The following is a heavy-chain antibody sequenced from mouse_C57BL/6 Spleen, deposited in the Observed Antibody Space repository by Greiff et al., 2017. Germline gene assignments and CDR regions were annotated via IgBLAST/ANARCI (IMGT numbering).Heavy chain of an antibody. Sequence: EVQRVESGEGLVKPGGSLKLSCAASGFTFSSYAMSWVRQTPEKRLEWVAYISSGGDYIYYADTVKGRFTISRDNARNTLYLQMSSLKSEDTAMYYCTRVTGRYYAMDYWGQGTSVTVSS. CDR2: ISSGGDYI. J-gene: IGHJ4*01. CDR3: TRVTGRYYAMDY. D-gene: IGHD4-1*01. CDR1: GFTFSSYA. V-gene: IGHV5-9-1*02.